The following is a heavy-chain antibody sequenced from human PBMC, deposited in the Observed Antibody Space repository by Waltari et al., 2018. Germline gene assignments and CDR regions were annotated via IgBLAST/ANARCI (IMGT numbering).Heavy chain of an antibody. V-gene: IGHV4-34*01. J-gene: IGHJ6*03. CDR3: ARGWMVRGVFTPGYYYYMDV. CDR1: GGSFSGYY. CDR2: INHSGST. D-gene: IGHD3-10*01. Sequence: QVQLQQWGAGLLKPSETLSLTCAVYGGSFSGYYWSWIRQPPGKGLEWIGEINHSGSTTYNPALKSRVTISVDTSKNQFSLKLSSVTAADTAVYYCARGWMVRGVFTPGYYYYMDVWGKGTTVTISS.